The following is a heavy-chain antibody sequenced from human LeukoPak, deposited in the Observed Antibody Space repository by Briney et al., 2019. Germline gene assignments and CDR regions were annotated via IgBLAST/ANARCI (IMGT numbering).Heavy chain of an antibody. D-gene: IGHD2-2*01. J-gene: IGHJ6*04. CDR3: ARDSEPYCSSTNCRAKYYGMDV. V-gene: IGHV3-21*01. Sequence: PGGSLRLSCAASGFTFSSYSMNWVRQAPGKGLEWVSSISSSSSYIYYADSVKGRFTISRDNAKNSLYLQVNSLRAEDTAVYYCARDSEPYCSSTNCRAKYYGMDVWGKGTTVTVSS. CDR1: GFTFSSYS. CDR2: ISSSSSYI.